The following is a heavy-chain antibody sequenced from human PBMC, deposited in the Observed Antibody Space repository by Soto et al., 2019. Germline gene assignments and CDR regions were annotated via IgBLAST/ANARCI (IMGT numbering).Heavy chain of an antibody. D-gene: IGHD6-19*01. CDR1: GVSISTYC. V-gene: IGHV4-59*01. Sequence: PSETLSLTCTVSGVSISTYCWSWIRQPPGKGLEWIGYISCSGRTNYNPSLKSRVTISVDTSKNHFSLSLMSVTAADTAVYYCARGNRQKWLGDNWFDPWGQGTLVTVSS. J-gene: IGHJ5*02. CDR2: ISCSGRT. CDR3: ARGNRQKWLGDNWFDP.